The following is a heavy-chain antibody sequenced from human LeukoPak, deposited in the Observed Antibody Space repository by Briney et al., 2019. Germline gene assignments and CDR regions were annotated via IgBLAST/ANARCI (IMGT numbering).Heavy chain of an antibody. V-gene: IGHV3-74*01. CDR1: GFTFSTYR. Sequence: GGSLRLSCAASGFTFSTYRIYWVRQAPGKGLVWVSRINSDGSSSSYADSVKGRFTISRDNAKNTLYLQMNSLRAEDTAVYYCARCRSGGSCYSSDWGQGTLVTVSS. CDR3: ARCRSGGSCYSSD. D-gene: IGHD2-15*01. CDR2: INSDGSSS. J-gene: IGHJ4*02.